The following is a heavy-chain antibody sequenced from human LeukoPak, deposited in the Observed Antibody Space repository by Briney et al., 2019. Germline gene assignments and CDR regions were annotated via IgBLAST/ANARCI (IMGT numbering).Heavy chain of an antibody. V-gene: IGHV3-74*01. D-gene: IGHD6-19*01. Sequence: GGSLRLSCAASGLTFSSHWMHWVRQAPGKGLVWVSRITNDGSSTTYADSVKGRFTISRDNAKNMLYLQVNSLRAEDTAVYYCARAPQWLGSYFDYWGQGTLVTVSS. CDR2: ITNDGSST. J-gene: IGHJ4*02. CDR1: GLTFSSHW. CDR3: ARAPQWLGSYFDY.